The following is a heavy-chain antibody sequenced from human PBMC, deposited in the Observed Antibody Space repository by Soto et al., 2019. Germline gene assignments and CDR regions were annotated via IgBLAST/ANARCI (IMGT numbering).Heavy chain of an antibody. CDR1: GFTFDDYA. CDR2: ISWNSGSI. D-gene: IGHD3-3*01. CDR3: APLEGTYYDFWSGPA. Sequence: GGSLRLSCAASGFTFDDYAMHWVRQAPGKGLEWVSGISWNSGSIGYADSVKGRFTISRDNAKNSLYLQMNSLRAEDTALYYCAPLEGTYYDFWSGPAWGQGTLVTVS. V-gene: IGHV3-9*01. J-gene: IGHJ5*02.